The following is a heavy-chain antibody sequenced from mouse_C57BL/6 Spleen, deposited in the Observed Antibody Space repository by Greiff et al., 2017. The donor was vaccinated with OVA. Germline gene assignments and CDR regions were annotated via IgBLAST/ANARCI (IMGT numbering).Heavy chain of an antibody. Sequence: EVQLQQSGPELVKPGASVKISCKASGYTFTDYYMNWVKQSHGKSLEWIGDINPNNGGTSYNQKVKGKATLTVDKSSSTAYMELRSLTSEHSAVPYCTKRGIAYWGQGTLVTVSA. CDR3: TKRGIAY. J-gene: IGHJ3*01. CDR1: GYTFTDYY. CDR2: INPNNGGT. V-gene: IGHV1-26*01.